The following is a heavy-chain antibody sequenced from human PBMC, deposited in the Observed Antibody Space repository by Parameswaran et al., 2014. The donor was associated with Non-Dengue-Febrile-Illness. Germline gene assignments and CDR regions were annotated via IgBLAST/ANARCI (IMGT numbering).Heavy chain of an antibody. CDR3: ARVGQPDHYFDS. Sequence: ETLSLTLHCLCGSISPHYWTWIRQTPAKGLEWIGYIFYSGATDYNPSLRSRVTISIDTSKSQISLRVMSVTAADTAIYFCARVGQPDHYFDSWGQGILVTVSS. J-gene: IGHJ4*02. V-gene: IGHV4-59*11. CDR2: IFYSGAT. D-gene: IGHD1-14*01. CDR1: GSISPHY.